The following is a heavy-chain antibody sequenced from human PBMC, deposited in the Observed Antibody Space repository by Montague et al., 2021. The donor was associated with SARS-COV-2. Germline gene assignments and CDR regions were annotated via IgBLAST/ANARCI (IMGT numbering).Heavy chain of an antibody. CDR2: IHHTGST. CDR3: ARRGRKLLPVATKIGGFDI. J-gene: IGHJ3*02. CDR1: GGSFTGYY. Sequence: SETLSLTCAVSGGSFTGYYWRWIRHPPPTGLERIGEIHHTGSTNYIPSXXSRVPLSVDTSKNQFTLKLSSETAADTAVYYCARRGRKLLPVATKIGGFDIWGQGTMVTVSS. V-gene: IGHV4-34*01. D-gene: IGHD2-2*01.